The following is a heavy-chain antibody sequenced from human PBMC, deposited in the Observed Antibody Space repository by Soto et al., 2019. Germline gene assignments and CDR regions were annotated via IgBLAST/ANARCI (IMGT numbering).Heavy chain of an antibody. CDR3: ARDDGGTYNWFAP. V-gene: IGHV3-48*03. Sequence: EVQLVESGGGLVQPGGSLRLSCVGSGFTFSSYEMNWVRQAPGRGLEWVSYIGSSGIAIFYADSVRGRFTISRDNAKNSLYLQMNSLRVEDTAIYYCARDDGGTYNWFAPWGQGTLVTVSS. D-gene: IGHD1-26*01. CDR2: IGSSGIAI. J-gene: IGHJ5*02. CDR1: GFTFSSYE.